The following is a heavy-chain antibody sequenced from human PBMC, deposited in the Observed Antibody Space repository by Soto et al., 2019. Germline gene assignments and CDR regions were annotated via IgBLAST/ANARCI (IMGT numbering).Heavy chain of an antibody. D-gene: IGHD2-15*01. J-gene: IGHJ5*02. Sequence: PGGSLRLSCAASGFTVSSNYMSWVRQAPGKGLEWVSVIYSGGSTYYADSVKGRFTISRHNSKNTLYLQMNSLRAEDTAVYYCARGPGYCSGGSCYGGFDPWGQGTLVTVSS. V-gene: IGHV3-53*04. CDR3: ARGPGYCSGGSCYGGFDP. CDR2: IYSGGST. CDR1: GFTVSSNY.